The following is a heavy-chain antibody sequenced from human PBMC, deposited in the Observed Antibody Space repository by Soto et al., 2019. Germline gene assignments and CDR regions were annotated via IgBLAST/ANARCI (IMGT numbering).Heavy chain of an antibody. Sequence: QLQLQESGSGLVKPSQTLSLTCAVSGGSISSGGYSWSWLRQPPGTVLEWIGLIFQSGSTCSNPSLQSRFTMAVAGCNNHFPLELSSVTAADTAVYYCAREGRSVSPVWYFNVWGRGTLVTVSS. CDR3: AREGRSVSPVWYFNV. J-gene: IGHJ2*01. D-gene: IGHD1-26*01. CDR2: IFQSGST. V-gene: IGHV4-30-2*01. CDR1: GGSISSGGYS.